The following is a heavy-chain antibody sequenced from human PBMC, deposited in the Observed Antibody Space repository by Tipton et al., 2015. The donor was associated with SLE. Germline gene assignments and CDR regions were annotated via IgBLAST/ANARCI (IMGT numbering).Heavy chain of an antibody. CDR3: ARRSDWNDY. D-gene: IGHD1-1*01. Sequence: GLVKPSETLSFSCSVSGASISSSTYFWGWIRQSPGKGLEWIGSIYYSGSANYNPSFKSRVTLSVDTSKNQISLKLTSVTAADTAVYYCARRSDWNDYWGQGTLVTVSS. CDR2: IYYSGSA. J-gene: IGHJ4*02. CDR1: GASISSSTYF. V-gene: IGHV4-39*07.